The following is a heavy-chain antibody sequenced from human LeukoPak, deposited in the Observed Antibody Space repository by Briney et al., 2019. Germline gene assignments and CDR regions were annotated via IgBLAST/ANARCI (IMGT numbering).Heavy chain of an antibody. CDR1: GFTFINYA. Sequence: GGSLRLSCAASGFTFINYALNWVRRAPGKGLEWVSFLSGNGDSAYYADSVKGRFTVSRDNSKNTLYLQMNRLRAEVTAVYYCAKDLGGSYGGFDYWGQGTLVIVSS. D-gene: IGHD2-15*01. CDR2: LSGNGDSA. V-gene: IGHV3-23*01. CDR3: AKDLGGSYGGFDY. J-gene: IGHJ4*02.